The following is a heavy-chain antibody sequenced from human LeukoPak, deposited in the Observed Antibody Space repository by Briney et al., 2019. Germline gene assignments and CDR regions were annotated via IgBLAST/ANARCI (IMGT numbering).Heavy chain of an antibody. CDR1: GGSISSSSYY. V-gene: IGHV4-39*01. CDR3: ARGDCSGGSCYLFDY. CDR2: IYYSGRT. J-gene: IGHJ4*02. Sequence: SETLSLTCTVSGGSISSSSYYWGWIRQPPGKGLEWIGSIYYSGRTYYNPSLKSRVTISVDTSKNQFSLKLSSVTAADTAVYYCARGDCSGGSCYLFDYWGQGALVTVSS. D-gene: IGHD2-15*01.